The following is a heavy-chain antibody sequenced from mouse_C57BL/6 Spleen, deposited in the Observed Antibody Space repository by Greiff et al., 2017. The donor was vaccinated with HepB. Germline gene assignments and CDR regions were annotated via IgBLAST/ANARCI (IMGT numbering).Heavy chain of an antibody. CDR1: GYTFTSYW. D-gene: IGHD1-1*01. Sequence: QVQLQQSGAELVMPGASVKLSCKASGYTFTSYWMHWVKQRPGQGLEWIGEIDPSDSYTNYNQKFKGKSTLTVDKSSSTAYMQLSSLTSEDSAVYYCARRITTVVATAYFDVWGTGTTVTVSS. J-gene: IGHJ1*03. CDR3: ARRITTVVATAYFDV. V-gene: IGHV1-69*01. CDR2: IDPSDSYT.